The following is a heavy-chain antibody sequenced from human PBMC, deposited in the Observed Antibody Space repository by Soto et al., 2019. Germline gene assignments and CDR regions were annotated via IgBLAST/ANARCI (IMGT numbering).Heavy chain of an antibody. Sequence: PGGSLRLSCAASGFTFSSYEMNWVCQAPGEGLEWVSYISSSGSTIYYADSVKGRFTISRDNAKNSLYLQMNSLRAEDTAVYYCARDDYDFWSGYYLRFDYWGQGTLVTVSS. D-gene: IGHD3-3*01. CDR3: ARDDYDFWSGYYLRFDY. V-gene: IGHV3-48*03. CDR2: ISSSGSTI. J-gene: IGHJ4*02. CDR1: GFTFSSYE.